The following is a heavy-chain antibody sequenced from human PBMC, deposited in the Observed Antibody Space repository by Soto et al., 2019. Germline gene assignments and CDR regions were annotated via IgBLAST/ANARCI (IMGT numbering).Heavy chain of an antibody. V-gene: IGHV3-30*02. D-gene: IGHD3-10*01. CDR3: AKLITMVRGVIMDAFDI. Sequence: PGGSLRLSCAASGFTFSSYGMHWVRQAPGKGLEWVAVIWYGGSNKYYADSVKGRFTISRDNSKNTLYLQMNSLRAEDTAVYYCAKLITMVRGVIMDAFDIWGQGTMVTVSS. CDR2: IWYGGSNK. CDR1: GFTFSSYG. J-gene: IGHJ3*02.